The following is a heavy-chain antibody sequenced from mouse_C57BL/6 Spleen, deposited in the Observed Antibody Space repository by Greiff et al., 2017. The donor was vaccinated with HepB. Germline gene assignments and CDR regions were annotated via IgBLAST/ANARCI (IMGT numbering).Heavy chain of an antibody. Sequence: EVKLVESGGGLVQPGGSLKLSCAASGFTFSDYYMYWVRQTPEKRLEWVAYISNRGGSTYYPDTVKGRFTISRDNAKNTLYLQMSRLKSEDTAMYYCARRGNDYYAMDYWGQGTSVTVSS. CDR2: ISNRGGST. J-gene: IGHJ4*01. CDR1: GFTFSDYY. CDR3: ARRGNDYYAMDY. V-gene: IGHV5-12*01.